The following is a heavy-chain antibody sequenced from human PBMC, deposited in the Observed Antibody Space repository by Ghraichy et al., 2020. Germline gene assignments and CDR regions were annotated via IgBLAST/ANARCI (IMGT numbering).Heavy chain of an antibody. CDR1: GFTFSSYS. J-gene: IGHJ5*02. V-gene: IGHV3-48*02. Sequence: GGSLRLSCAASGFTFSSYSMNWVRQAPGKGLEWVSYISSSSSTIYYADSVKGRFTISRDNAKNSLYLQMNSLRDEDTAVYYCARDQRESYYHWFDPWGQGTLVTVSS. CDR2: ISSSSSTI. CDR3: ARDQRESYYHWFDP. D-gene: IGHD1-26*01.